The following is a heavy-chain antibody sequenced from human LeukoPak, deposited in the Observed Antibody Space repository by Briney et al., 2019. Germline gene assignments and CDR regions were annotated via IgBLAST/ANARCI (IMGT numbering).Heavy chain of an antibody. CDR2: ISGSGDNT. CDR1: GFTFSSYA. V-gene: IGHV3-23*01. CDR3: ARDRSCTGGSCYMDV. J-gene: IGHJ6*03. Sequence: GGSLRLSCAASGFTFSSYAMSWVRQAPGKGLEWVSGISGSGDNTNYADSVKGRFTISRDNSKNTLSLQMSSLRVEDTAVYYCARDRSCTGGSCYMDVWGRGTTVTVSS. D-gene: IGHD2-15*01.